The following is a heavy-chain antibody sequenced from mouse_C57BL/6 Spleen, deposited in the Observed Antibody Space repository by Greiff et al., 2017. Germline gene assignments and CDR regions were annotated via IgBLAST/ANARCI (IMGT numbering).Heavy chain of an antibody. CDR2: IRSKSNNYAT. CDR3: VRTAQALYAMDY. Sequence: DAGGGLVQPKGSLKLTCAASGFSFNTYAMNWVRQAPGKGLEWVARIRSKSNNYATYYADSVKDRFTISRDDSESMLYLQMNNLKTEDTAMYYCVRTAQALYAMDYWGQGTSVTVSS. CDR1: GFSFNTYA. J-gene: IGHJ4*01. V-gene: IGHV10-1*01. D-gene: IGHD3-2*02.